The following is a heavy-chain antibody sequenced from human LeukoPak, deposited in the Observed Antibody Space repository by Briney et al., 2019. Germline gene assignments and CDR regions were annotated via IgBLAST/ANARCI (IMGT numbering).Heavy chain of an antibody. CDR1: GGSISSYY. J-gene: IGHJ6*02. CDR3: ARVNPHGDPSRYYYYGMDV. CDR2: IYTSGST. V-gene: IGHV4-4*07. D-gene: IGHD4-17*01. Sequence: ETLSLTCTVSGGSISSYYWSWIRQPAGKGLEWIGRIYTSGSTNYNPSLKSRVTMSVDTSKNQFSLKLSSVTAADTAVYYCARVNPHGDPSRYYYYGMDVWGQGTTVTVSS.